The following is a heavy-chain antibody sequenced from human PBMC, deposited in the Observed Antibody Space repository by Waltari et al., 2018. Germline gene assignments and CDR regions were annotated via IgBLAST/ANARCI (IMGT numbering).Heavy chain of an antibody. V-gene: IGHV4-59*01. CDR2: IYYSGST. J-gene: IGHJ4*02. Sequence: QVQLQESGPGLVKPSETLSLTCTVSGGSISSYYWSWIRQPPGKGLEWSGYIYYSGSTNYNPALKSRVTISVNTSKNQFSLKLSSVTAADTAVYYCARGGSSSYIFDYWGQGTLVTVSS. D-gene: IGHD6-6*01. CDR1: GGSISSYY. CDR3: ARGGSSSYIFDY.